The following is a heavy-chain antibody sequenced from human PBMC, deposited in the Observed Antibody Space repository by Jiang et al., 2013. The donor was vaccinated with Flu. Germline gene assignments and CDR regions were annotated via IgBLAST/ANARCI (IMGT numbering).Heavy chain of an antibody. Sequence: VQLVESGGGVVQPGGSLRLSCAASGFTFSSYGMHWVRQAPGKGLEWVAFIRYDGSNKYYADSVKGRFTISRDNSKNTLYLQMNSLRAEDTAVYYCAKDNPGFDTAMVDYWGQGTLVTVSS. J-gene: IGHJ4*02. CDR1: GFTFSSYG. V-gene: IGHV3-30*02. CDR2: IRYDGSNK. CDR3: AKDNPGFDTAMVDY. D-gene: IGHD5-18*01.